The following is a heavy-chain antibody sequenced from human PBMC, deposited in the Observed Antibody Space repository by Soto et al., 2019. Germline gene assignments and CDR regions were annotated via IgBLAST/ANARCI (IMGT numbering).Heavy chain of an antibody. J-gene: IGHJ2*01. CDR3: ARGNHRWLQLWYFNL. CDR1: GGTFSNYP. CDR2: IIPIFGTV. D-gene: IGHD5-12*01. V-gene: IGHV1-69*12. Sequence: QVQLVQSGAEVKKPGSSVKVSCKASGGTFSNYPISWVRQAPGQGLEWMGGIIPIFGTVNYAQKFQGRVTLTADESTSTAYMELSILRSEDTAGYYCARGNHRWLQLWYFNLWGRGTLVTVSS.